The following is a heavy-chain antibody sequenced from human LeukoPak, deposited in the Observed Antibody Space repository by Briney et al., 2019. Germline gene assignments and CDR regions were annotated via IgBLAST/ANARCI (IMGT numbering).Heavy chain of an antibody. CDR3: AKDCSGGSCYSS. CDR1: GFTFSSYG. V-gene: IGHV3-23*01. D-gene: IGHD2-15*01. CDR2: ISGSGGST. Sequence: GGTLRLSCAASGFTFSSYGMSWVRQAPGKGLEWVSAISGSGGSTYYADSVKGRFTISRDNSKNTLYLQMNSLRAEDTAVYYCAKDCSGGSCYSSWGLGTLVTVSS. J-gene: IGHJ4*02.